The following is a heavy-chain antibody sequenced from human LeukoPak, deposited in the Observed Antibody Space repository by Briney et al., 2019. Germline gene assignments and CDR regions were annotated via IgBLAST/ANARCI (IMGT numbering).Heavy chain of an antibody. J-gene: IGHJ4*02. CDR3: ARGDGMITFGGVILYD. Sequence: SQTLSLTCTVSGGSISSGDYYWSWIRQPPGKGLEWIGYIYYSGSTYYNPSLKSRVTISVDTSKNQFPLKVNSVTAADTAVYYCARGDGMITFGGVILYDWGQGTLVTVSS. D-gene: IGHD3-16*02. CDR2: IYYSGST. V-gene: IGHV4-30-4*01. CDR1: GGSISSGDYY.